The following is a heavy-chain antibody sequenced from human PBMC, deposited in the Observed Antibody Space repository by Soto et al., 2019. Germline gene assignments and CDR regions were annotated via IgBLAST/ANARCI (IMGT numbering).Heavy chain of an antibody. CDR2: IIPIFGTA. V-gene: IGHV1-69*13. CDR3: GREGTLREAGYGMDV. J-gene: IGHJ6*02. D-gene: IGHD1-7*01. CDR1: GGTFSSYA. Sequence: GAPVKVSCKASGGTFSSYAISWVRQAPGQGLEWMGGIIPIFGTANYAQKFQGRVTITADESTSTASMELRSLRSEDTAVYYCGREGTLREAGYGMDVWGQGTTVTVSS.